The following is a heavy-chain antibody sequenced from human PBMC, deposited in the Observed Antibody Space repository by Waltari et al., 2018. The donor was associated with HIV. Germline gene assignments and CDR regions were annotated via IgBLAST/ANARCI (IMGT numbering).Heavy chain of an antibody. V-gene: IGHV5-51*03. CDR2: SYPADSDT. D-gene: IGHD1-26*01. CDR1: GYSFTSYW. Sequence: EVQLVQSGAEVKKPGQSLKISCKGSGYSFTSYWIGWVRQAPGTGLEWMGESYPADSDTTYNPSFRGQVTISVDTSISTAYVQWRSLKASDTAVYFCARRLVGADAFEIWGQGTEVIVSS. CDR3: ARRLVGADAFEI. J-gene: IGHJ3*02.